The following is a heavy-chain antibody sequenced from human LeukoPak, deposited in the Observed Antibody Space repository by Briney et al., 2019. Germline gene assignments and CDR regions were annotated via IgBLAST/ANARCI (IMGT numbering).Heavy chain of an antibody. CDR3: AREGVGHYYYYYYMDV. D-gene: IGHD2-8*01. J-gene: IGHJ6*03. CDR1: GGSFSGYY. V-gene: IGHV4-34*01. Sequence: SETLSLTCAVYGGSFSGYYWSWIRQSPGKGLEWIGENNLSGRINYNPSLKGRVTISVDTSKNQFSLKLSSVTAEDTAIYYCAREGVGHYYYYYYMDVWGKGTTVTISS. CDR2: NNLSGRI.